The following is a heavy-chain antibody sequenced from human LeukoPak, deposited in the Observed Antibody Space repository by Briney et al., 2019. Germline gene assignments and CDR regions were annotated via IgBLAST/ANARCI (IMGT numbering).Heavy chain of an antibody. D-gene: IGHD4-17*01. Sequence: GESLRHSCTASGFSLSRYWMHWVRQAPGKGLVWVSRINSDGSSTNYADSVKRRFTISRDDAKNTLFLEMNSLRAEDTAVYYCATGDGDSRYYFDSWGQGTQVTVSS. CDR2: INSDGSST. CDR3: ATGDGDSRYYFDS. J-gene: IGHJ4*02. CDR1: GFSLSRYW. V-gene: IGHV3-74*01.